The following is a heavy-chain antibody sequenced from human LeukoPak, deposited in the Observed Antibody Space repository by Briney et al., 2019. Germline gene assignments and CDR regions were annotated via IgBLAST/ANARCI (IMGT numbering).Heavy chain of an antibody. CDR1: GGSISSSSYY. CDR3: ARAGSNNSSSWYVGFDP. CDR2: IYYSGST. V-gene: IGHV4-39*07. D-gene: IGHD6-13*01. Sequence: SETLSLTCTVSGGSISSSSYYWGWIRQPPGKGLEWIGSIYYSGSTYYNPSLKSRVTISVDTSKNQFSLKLSSVTAADTAVYYCARAGSNNSSSWYVGFDPWGQGTLVTVSS. J-gene: IGHJ5*02.